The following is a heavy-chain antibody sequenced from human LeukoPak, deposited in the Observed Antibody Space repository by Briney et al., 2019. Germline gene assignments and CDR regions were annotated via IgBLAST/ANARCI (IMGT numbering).Heavy chain of an antibody. D-gene: IGHD2-15*01. Sequence: SETLSLTCAVSGGSISSSNWWSWVRQPPGKGLEWIGEIHHSGSTNYNPSLKSRVTISVDKSKNQFSLKLSSVTAADTAVYYCARAGLYCSGGSCPYYFDYWGQGTLVTVSS. CDR3: ARAGLYCSGGSCPYYFDY. V-gene: IGHV4-4*02. CDR2: IHHSGST. J-gene: IGHJ4*02. CDR1: GGSISSSNW.